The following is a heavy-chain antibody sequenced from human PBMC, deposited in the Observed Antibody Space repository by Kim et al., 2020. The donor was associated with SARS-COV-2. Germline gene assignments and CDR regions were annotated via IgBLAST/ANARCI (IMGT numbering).Heavy chain of an antibody. CDR2: ISSSSSTI. Sequence: GGSLRLSCAASGFTFSSYSMNWVRQAPGKGLEWVSYISSSSSTIYYADSVKGRFTISRDNAKNSLYLQMNSLRDEDTAVYYCARVFKMAGQHLRFDYWGQGTLVTVSS. V-gene: IGHV3-48*02. J-gene: IGHJ4*02. CDR1: GFTFSSYS. CDR3: ARVFKMAGQHLRFDY. D-gene: IGHD6-19*01.